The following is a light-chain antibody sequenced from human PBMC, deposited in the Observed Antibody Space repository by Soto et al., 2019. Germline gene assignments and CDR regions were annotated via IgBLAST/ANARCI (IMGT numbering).Light chain of an antibody. CDR1: QSVSSSY. CDR2: GAS. V-gene: IGKV3-20*01. Sequence: EIVLTHSRGTLSLSPGERATLSCRASQSVSSSYLAWYQQKPGQAPRLLIYGASSRATGIPDRFSGSGSGTDLTLTISRLEPEDFAVYYCQQYGSSRWTVGQGTKVDIK. J-gene: IGKJ1*01. CDR3: QQYGSSRWT.